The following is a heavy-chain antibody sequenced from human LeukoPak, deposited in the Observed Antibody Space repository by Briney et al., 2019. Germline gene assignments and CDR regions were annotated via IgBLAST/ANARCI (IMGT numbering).Heavy chain of an antibody. D-gene: IGHD2-15*01. V-gene: IGHV5-10-1*01. J-gene: IGHJ4*02. Sequence: GESLMISCNVSSELIISDWYICGIQMPGKGLEWMGRIDPSDSYTKYSPSFQGHVTISADKTISTAYLQWSSLKASDTAMYYFARQVAFQVDYWGQGTLVTV. CDR1: SELIISDW. CDR3: ARQVAFQVDY. CDR2: IDPSDSYT.